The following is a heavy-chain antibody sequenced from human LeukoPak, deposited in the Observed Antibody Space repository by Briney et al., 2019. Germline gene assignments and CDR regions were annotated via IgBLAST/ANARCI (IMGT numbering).Heavy chain of an antibody. D-gene: IGHD2-2*01. J-gene: IGHJ4*02. CDR3: AKGVVVAPDVTPFDY. CDR2: ISTRGSTI. CDR1: GFTFSDYY. V-gene: IGHV3-11*01. Sequence: GGSLRPSCVASGFTFSDYYMSWIRQAPGKGLEWLSYISTRGSTIYYADSVKGRFTISRDNAKNSLYLQMNSLRAEDTAVYYCAKGVVVAPDVTPFDYWGQGTLVTVSS.